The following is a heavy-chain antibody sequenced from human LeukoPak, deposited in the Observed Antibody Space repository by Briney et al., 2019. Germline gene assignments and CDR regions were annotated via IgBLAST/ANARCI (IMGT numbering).Heavy chain of an antibody. D-gene: IGHD6-13*01. V-gene: IGHV4-4*07. CDR1: GGSISSYY. Sequence: SETLSLTCTVSGGSISSYYWSWIRRPAGKGLEWIGRIYSSGYTNYNPSLKSRVTMSVDTSKNQFSLKVSSVTAADTAVYYCATGGDTSSARGYYAMDVWGQGTTVTVSS. CDR3: ATGGDTSSARGYYAMDV. CDR2: IYSSGYT. J-gene: IGHJ6*02.